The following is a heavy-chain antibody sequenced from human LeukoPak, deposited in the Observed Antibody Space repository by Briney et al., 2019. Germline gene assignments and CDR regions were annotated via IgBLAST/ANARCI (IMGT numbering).Heavy chain of an antibody. D-gene: IGHD1-14*01. Sequence: GGSLRLSCAGSGFGLHTYCMNWVRQAPGKGLEWISYISDVNNVIYYADSVKGRFTISSSKAENSVFLQMNSLRAEDTAVYFCAREARRINLLTFGSWDAYDTRGQGTMVTIAS. CDR2: ISDVNNVI. CDR3: AREARRINLLTFGSWDAYDT. J-gene: IGHJ3*02. V-gene: IGHV3-48*01. CDR1: GFGLHTYC.